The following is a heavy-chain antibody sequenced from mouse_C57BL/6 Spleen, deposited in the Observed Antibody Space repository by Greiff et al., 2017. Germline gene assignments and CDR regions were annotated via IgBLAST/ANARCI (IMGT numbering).Heavy chain of an antibody. V-gene: IGHV1-82*01. D-gene: IGHD1-1*01. CDR1: GYAFSSSW. CDR2: IYPGDGDT. J-gene: IGHJ4*01. Sequence: QVQLKQSGPELVKPGASVKISCKASGYAFSSSWMNWVKQRPGKGLEWIGRIYPGDGDTNYNGKFKGKATLTADKSSSTAYMQLSSLTSEDSAVYFCARSIYCYGSSYENYYARDYWGQGTSVTVSS. CDR3: ARSIYCYGSSYENYYARDY.